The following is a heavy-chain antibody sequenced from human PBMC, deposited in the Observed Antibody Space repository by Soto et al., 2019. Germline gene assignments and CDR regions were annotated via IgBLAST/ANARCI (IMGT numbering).Heavy chain of an antibody. CDR3: ARARKYSSSWYELPSFDY. Sequence: ASVKVSCKASGYTFTSYAMHWVRQAPGQRLEWMGWINAGNGNTKYSQKFQGRVTITRDTSASTAYMELSSPRSEDTAVYYCARARKYSSSWYELPSFDYWGQGTLVTVSS. CDR1: GYTFTSYA. V-gene: IGHV1-3*01. CDR2: INAGNGNT. J-gene: IGHJ4*02. D-gene: IGHD6-13*01.